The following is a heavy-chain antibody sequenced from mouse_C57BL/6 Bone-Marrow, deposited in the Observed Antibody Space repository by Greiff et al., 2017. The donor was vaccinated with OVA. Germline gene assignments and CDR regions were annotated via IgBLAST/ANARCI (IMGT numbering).Heavy chain of an antibody. Sequence: EVHLVESGGGLVQPGGSLKLSCAASGFTFSDYYMYWVRQTPEKRLEWVAYISNGGGSTYYPDTVKGRFTISRDNAKNTLYLQMSRLKSEDTAMYYCASPYYWGQGTTLTVSS. CDR1: GFTFSDYY. CDR3: ASPYY. V-gene: IGHV5-12*01. J-gene: IGHJ2*01. CDR2: ISNGGGST.